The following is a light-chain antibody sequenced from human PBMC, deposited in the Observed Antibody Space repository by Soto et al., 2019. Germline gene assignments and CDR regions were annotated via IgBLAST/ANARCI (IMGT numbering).Light chain of an antibody. V-gene: IGKV1-9*01. CDR3: QQLNGYPLT. CDR1: HDIRSY. CDR2: VAS. J-gene: IGKJ4*01. Sequence: DIPLTQSPSFLSASVGDRVTITCRASHDIRSYLAWYQQKPGKAPKLLISVASTLQSGVPSRFSGSGSGTEFTLTISSLRPEDFSTYYCQQLNGYPLTFGGGTKVEI.